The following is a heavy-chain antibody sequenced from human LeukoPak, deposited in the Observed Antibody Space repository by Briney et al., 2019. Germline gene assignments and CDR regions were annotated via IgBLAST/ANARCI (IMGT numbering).Heavy chain of an antibody. CDR2: ISYDGSNK. CDR1: GFTFSSYG. J-gene: IGHJ4*02. Sequence: GGSLRPSCAASGFTFSSYGMHWVRQAPGKGLEWVAVISYDGSNKYYADSVKGRFTISRDDAKNTLYLQLNSLRAEDTAVYFCARGGSDTAMAHDYWGQGTLVTVSS. D-gene: IGHD5-18*01. V-gene: IGHV3-30*03. CDR3: ARGGSDTAMAHDY.